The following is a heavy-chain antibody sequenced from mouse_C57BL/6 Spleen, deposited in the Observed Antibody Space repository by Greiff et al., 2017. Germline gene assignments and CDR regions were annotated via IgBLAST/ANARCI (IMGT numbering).Heavy chain of an antibody. CDR2: INPNNGGT. CDR1: GYTFTDYN. Sequence: VQLQQSGPELVKPGASVKMSCKASGYTFTDYNMHWVKQSHGKSLEWIGYINPNNGGTSYNQKFKGKATLTVNKSSSTAYMELRSLTSEDSAVYYCAREGLVRGYWYFDVWGTGTTVTVSS. V-gene: IGHV1-22*01. D-gene: IGHD2-1*01. CDR3: AREGLVRGYWYFDV. J-gene: IGHJ1*03.